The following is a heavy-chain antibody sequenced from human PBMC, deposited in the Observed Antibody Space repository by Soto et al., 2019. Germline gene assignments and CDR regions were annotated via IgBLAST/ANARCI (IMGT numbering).Heavy chain of an antibody. D-gene: IGHD6-13*01. CDR1: GGSISSYY. J-gene: IGHJ4*02. Sequence: SETLSLTCTVSGGSISSYYWSWIRQPPGKGLEWIGYIYYSGSTNYNPSLKSRVTISVDTSKNQFPLQLSSVTAADTAVYYCARMIAAAGTEYFDYWGQGTLVTVSS. CDR2: IYYSGST. CDR3: ARMIAAAGTEYFDY. V-gene: IGHV4-59*01.